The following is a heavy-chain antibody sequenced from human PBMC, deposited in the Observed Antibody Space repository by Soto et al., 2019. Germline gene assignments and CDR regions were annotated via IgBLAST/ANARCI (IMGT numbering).Heavy chain of an antibody. CDR1: GYTLTSYG. D-gene: IGHD2-15*01. CDR2: ISAYNGNT. V-gene: IGHV1-18*01. J-gene: IGHJ4*02. CDR3: ARDCSGGSCYSVDFDY. Sequence: ASVKVSCKASGYTLTSYGISWVRQAPGQGLEWKGWISAYNGNTNYAQKIQGRVTMTTDTSTSTAYMELRSLRSDDTAVYYCARDCSGGSCYSVDFDYWGQGTLVTVSS.